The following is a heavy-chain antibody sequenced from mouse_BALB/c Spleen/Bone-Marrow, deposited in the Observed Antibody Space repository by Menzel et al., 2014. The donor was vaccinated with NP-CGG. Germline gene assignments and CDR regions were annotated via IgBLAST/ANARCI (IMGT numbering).Heavy chain of an antibody. J-gene: IGHJ2*01. CDR1: GFSLTDYG. D-gene: IGHD6-1*01. CDR3: AKKASQCVYFDY. Sequence: VQLQQSGPGLVAPSQSLSITCTVSGFSLTDYGVSWIRQPPGKGLEWLGVIWGGGTTYYNSALKSRLSVSKDNSKSQVFLKKNTLQTEITAMYYCAKKASQCVYFDYWGDSATLTHSS. V-gene: IGHV2-6-5*01. CDR2: IWGGGTT.